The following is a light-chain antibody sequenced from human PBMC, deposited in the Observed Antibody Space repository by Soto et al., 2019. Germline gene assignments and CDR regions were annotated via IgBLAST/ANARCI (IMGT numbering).Light chain of an antibody. CDR2: AAS. Sequence: DIQMTQSPSSLSASVGDRVTITCRASQSISRYLNWYQHKPGKAPKLLIYAASSLQSGVPSRFSGTESGTDFTLTIDSLQREDFATYFCQQTYTMPFTFGPGTKVGIK. V-gene: IGKV1-39*01. CDR3: QQTYTMPFT. CDR1: QSISRY. J-gene: IGKJ3*01.